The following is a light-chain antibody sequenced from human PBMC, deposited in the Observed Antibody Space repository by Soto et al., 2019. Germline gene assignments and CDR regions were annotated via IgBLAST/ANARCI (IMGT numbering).Light chain of an antibody. V-gene: IGLV2-14*01. Sequence: QSVLSQPASVSGSPGQSITISCTGTSSDVGGYNYVSWYQQHPGKAPKLMIYDVSNRPSGVSNRFSGSKSGNTASLTISGLQAEDEADYYCSSYTSSSTWVFGGETKLPVL. J-gene: IGLJ3*02. CDR2: DVS. CDR3: SSYTSSSTWV. CDR1: SSDVGGYNY.